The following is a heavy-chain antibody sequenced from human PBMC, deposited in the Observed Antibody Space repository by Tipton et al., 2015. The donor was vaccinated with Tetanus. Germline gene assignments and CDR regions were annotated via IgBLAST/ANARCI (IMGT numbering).Heavy chain of an antibody. V-gene: IGHV4-30-2*01. Sequence: TLSLTCAVSGASINSGANSWSWIRQPPGKGLEWIGCIYRSGAYYSPSLMGQATISMDKSKNQFSLELRAGTAADPAVYYCAREVNHDDSRDYFPQIPWFDSWGRGALVTVSS. J-gene: IGHJ5*01. CDR1: GASINSGANS. D-gene: IGHD3-22*01. CDR3: AREVNHDDSRDYFPQIPWFDS. CDR2: IYRSGA.